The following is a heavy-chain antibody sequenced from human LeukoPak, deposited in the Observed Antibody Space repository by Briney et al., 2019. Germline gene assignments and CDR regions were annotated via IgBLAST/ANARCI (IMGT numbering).Heavy chain of an antibody. J-gene: IGHJ4*02. Sequence: GGSLRLSCSASGFSFSDCWMTWVRQAPGKGLEWVANIKQDGSRIHYVDSVKGRFTISRDNAKNSLYLQMNSLRAEDTAVYHCARWDYYGSGSYDYWGQGTLVTVSS. CDR3: ARWDYYGSGSYDY. CDR1: GFSFSDCW. V-gene: IGHV3-7*02. D-gene: IGHD3-10*01. CDR2: IKQDGSRI.